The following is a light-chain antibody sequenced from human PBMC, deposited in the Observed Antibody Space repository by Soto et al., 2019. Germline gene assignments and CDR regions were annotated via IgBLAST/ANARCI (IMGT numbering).Light chain of an antibody. J-gene: IGKJ5*01. V-gene: IGKV3-15*01. Sequence: EIAITQSPATLSVSAGERATLSFRARQSFSSTLAWYQQKAGQAPRLLIYGASTRATGIPARFSGSGSETEFTLTIRRLEPEDFAVYYCQQRGSWPPTITFGEGTRLAIK. CDR1: QSFSST. CDR2: GAS. CDR3: QQRGSWPPTIT.